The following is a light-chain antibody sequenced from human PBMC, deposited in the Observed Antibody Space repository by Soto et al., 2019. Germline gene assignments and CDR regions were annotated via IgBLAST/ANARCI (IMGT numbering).Light chain of an antibody. Sequence: DIQMTQSPSSVSASVGDRVTITCRASQGISSWLAWYQLKPGEAPKLLIYAASSLQSGVPSRFSGSGSGTDFTLTISSLQPEDFATYYCQQANSFPYTFGQGTKLEIK. CDR2: AAS. CDR3: QQANSFPYT. CDR1: QGISSW. V-gene: IGKV1-12*02. J-gene: IGKJ2*01.